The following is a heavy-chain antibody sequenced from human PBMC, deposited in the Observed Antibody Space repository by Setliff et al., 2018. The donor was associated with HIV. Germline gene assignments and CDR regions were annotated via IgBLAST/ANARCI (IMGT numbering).Heavy chain of an antibody. V-gene: IGHV3-9*01. CDR2: ISWNSGSI. J-gene: IGHJ4*02. CDR1: GFTFDDYA. D-gene: IGHD4-17*01. CDR3: ARAAAGNTGPFDL. Sequence: SLKISCAASGFTFDDYAMHWVRQAPGKGLEWVSGISWNSGSIGYADSVKGRFTISRDNAKNSLSLQMNSLRAEDTAVYYCARAAAGNTGPFDLWGQGSPVTVSS.